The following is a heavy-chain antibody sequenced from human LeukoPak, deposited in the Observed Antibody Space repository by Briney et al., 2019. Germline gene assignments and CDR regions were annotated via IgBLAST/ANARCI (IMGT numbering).Heavy chain of an antibody. CDR1: GFTFSSYA. V-gene: IGHV3-7*01. J-gene: IGHJ4*02. CDR2: IKQDGSEK. D-gene: IGHD5-18*01. Sequence: GGSLRLSCAASGFTFSSYAMSWVRQAPGKGLEWVANIKQDGSEKYYVDSVKGRFTISRDNAKNSLYLQMNSLRAEDTAVYYCARDQDGDSYGSPFGYWGQGTLVTVSS. CDR3: ARDQDGDSYGSPFGY.